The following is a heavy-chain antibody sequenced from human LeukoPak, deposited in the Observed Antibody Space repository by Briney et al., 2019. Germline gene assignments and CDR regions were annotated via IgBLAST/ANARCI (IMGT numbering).Heavy chain of an antibody. CDR1: GFIFNTYE. V-gene: IGHV3-48*03. CDR2: ISSSGSRI. CDR3: ARPRSDLYGMDV. Sequence: GGSLRLSCAAFGFIFNTYEINWVRQAPGRGLEWVSYISSSGSRIYYADSVKGRFTISRDNAKNSLYLQMNSLRAEDTAIYYCARPRSDLYGMDVWGQGTTVIVSS. J-gene: IGHJ6*02.